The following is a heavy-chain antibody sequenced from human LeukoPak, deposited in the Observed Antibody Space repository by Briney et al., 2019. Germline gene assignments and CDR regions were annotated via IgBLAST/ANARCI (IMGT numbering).Heavy chain of an antibody. D-gene: IGHD5-18*01. J-gene: IGHJ4*02. CDR1: GFTFSSYA. V-gene: IGHV3-30-3*01. CDR3: ARDKEYSADY. Sequence: GGSLRLSCAASGFTFSSYARHWVRQAPGKGLEWVAVISYDGSNKYYADSVKGRFTISRDNSKNTLYLQMNSLRAEDTAVYYCARDKEYSADYWGQGTLVTVSS. CDR2: ISYDGSNK.